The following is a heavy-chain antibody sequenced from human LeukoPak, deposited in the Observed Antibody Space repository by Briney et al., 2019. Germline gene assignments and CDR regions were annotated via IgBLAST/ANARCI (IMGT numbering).Heavy chain of an antibody. CDR1: GSSISSSSYY. CDR2: IYYSGST. Sequence: SETLSLTCTVSGSSISSSSYYWGWIRQPPGKGLEWIGSIYYSGSTYYNPSLKSRVTISVDTSKNQFSLKLSSVTAADTAVYYCARVHHYYGSGSYLSPWGQGTLVTVSS. J-gene: IGHJ5*02. CDR3: ARVHHYYGSGSYLSP. V-gene: IGHV4-39*01. D-gene: IGHD3-10*01.